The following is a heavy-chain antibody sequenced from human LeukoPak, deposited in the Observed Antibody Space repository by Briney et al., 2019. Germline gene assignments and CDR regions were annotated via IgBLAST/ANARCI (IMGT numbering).Heavy chain of an antibody. V-gene: IGHV3-53*01. CDR3: ATTDIVATMGFYYYYGMDV. Sequence: PGGSLRLSCAASGFTVSSNYMSCVRQAPGKGLEWVSVIYSGGSTYYADSVKGRFTISRDNSKNTLYLQMNSLRAEDTVVYYCATTDIVATMGFYYYYGMDVWGQGTTVTVSS. CDR1: GFTVSSNY. D-gene: IGHD5-12*01. J-gene: IGHJ6*02. CDR2: IYSGGST.